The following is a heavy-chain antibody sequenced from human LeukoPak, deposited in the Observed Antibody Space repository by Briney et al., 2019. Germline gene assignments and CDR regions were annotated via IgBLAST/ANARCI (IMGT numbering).Heavy chain of an antibody. Sequence: ASVKVSCEAAGYTFTSYDINWVRQAPGQGLEWMGWMNPTSGNTGYAQKLQGRVTMTTDTSTSTAYMELRSLRSDDTAVYYCARDAGSGWPDYWGQGTLVTVSS. V-gene: IGHV1-8*01. CDR1: GYTFTSYD. CDR3: ARDAGSGWPDY. CDR2: MNPTSGNT. J-gene: IGHJ4*02. D-gene: IGHD6-19*01.